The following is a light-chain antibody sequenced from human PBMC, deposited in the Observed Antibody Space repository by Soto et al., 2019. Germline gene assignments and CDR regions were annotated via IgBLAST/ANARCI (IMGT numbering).Light chain of an antibody. CDR2: AAS. J-gene: IGKJ4*01. CDR3: QQDNGYPLT. CDR1: QDISTS. Sequence: PLTQSPSFLSASVGDTVTITCRASQDISTSLAWYQQKPGMAPKLLIYAASTLHSGVPSRFSGSGSGTEFTLTVSGLQTADFASYSCQQDNGYPLTFGGGTKVEI. V-gene: IGKV1-9*01.